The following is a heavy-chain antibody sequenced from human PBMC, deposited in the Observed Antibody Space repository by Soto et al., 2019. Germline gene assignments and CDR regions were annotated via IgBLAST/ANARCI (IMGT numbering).Heavy chain of an antibody. V-gene: IGHV2-26*01. J-gene: IGHJ4*02. Sequence: QGTLKESGPVLVKPTETLTLTCTVSGFSLSNAKMGVSWIRQPPGKALEWLAHIFSNDEKSYRTSLKSRLTISKDTSKSQVVLTMTNMYPVDTATYYCARKGGGATPLHFDSWGQGTLVTVSS. CDR2: IFSNDEK. D-gene: IGHD2-21*01. CDR3: ARKGGGATPLHFDS. CDR1: GFSLSNAKMG.